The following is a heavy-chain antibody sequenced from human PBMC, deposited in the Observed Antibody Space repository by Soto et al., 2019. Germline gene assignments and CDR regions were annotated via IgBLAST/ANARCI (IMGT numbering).Heavy chain of an antibody. Sequence: SETLSLTCTVSGGSLSSYYWSWIRQPPGKGLEWIGYIYYSGSTNYNPSLKSRVTISVDTSKNQFSPKLSSVTAADTAVYYCARTSSIAARPGYNWFDPWGQGTLVTVS. CDR2: IYYSGST. V-gene: IGHV4-59*01. CDR1: GGSLSSYY. J-gene: IGHJ5*02. CDR3: ARTSSIAARPGYNWFDP. D-gene: IGHD6-6*01.